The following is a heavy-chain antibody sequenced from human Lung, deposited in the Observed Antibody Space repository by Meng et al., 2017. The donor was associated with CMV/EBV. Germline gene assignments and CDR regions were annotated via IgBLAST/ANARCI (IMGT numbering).Heavy chain of an antibody. CDR3: AKDRNIVTTSFDS. CDR1: GFTFSAFA. V-gene: IGHV3-23*01. J-gene: IGHJ4*02. Sequence: ESXKISXAASGFTFSAFAMGWVRQAPGKGLEWVSSVSGSGANRYYADSVKGRFTMSRDNSKKTLYLEMNSLRAEDTALYYCAKDRNIVTTSFDSWGQGTXVTVSS. D-gene: IGHD5-12*01. CDR2: VSGSGANR.